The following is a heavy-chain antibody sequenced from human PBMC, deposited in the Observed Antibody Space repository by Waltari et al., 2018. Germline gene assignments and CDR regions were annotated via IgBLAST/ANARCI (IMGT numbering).Heavy chain of an antibody. CDR2: IWDDGSNK. CDR3: ARLWTMIDAFDI. Sequence: QVQLVESGGGVVQPGRSLRLSCAASGFTFSSYGMHWVRQAPGKGLEWVAVIWDDGSNKYYAYSVKGRFTISRDNSKNTLYLQMNSLRAEDTAVYYCARLWTMIDAFDIWGQGTMVTVSS. D-gene: IGHD3-22*01. CDR1: GFTFSSYG. V-gene: IGHV3-33*01. J-gene: IGHJ3*02.